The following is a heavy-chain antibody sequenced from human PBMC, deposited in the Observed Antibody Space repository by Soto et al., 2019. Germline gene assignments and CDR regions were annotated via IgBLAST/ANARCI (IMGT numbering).Heavy chain of an antibody. CDR1: GGSFSGYY. Sequence: CAVYGGSFSGYYWTWIRQPPGTGLEWIGEINHSGSTNYNPSLKSRVTISVDTSKNQFSLKLTSVTAADTAVYYCAKRAHGLYFDYWGQGTLLTVSS. J-gene: IGHJ4*02. V-gene: IGHV4-34*01. CDR2: INHSGST. CDR3: AKRAHGLYFDY.